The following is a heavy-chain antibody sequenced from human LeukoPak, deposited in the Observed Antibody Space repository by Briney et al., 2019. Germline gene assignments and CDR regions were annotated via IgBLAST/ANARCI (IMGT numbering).Heavy chain of an antibody. CDR2: INHSGST. V-gene: IGHV4-34*01. CDR1: GGSFSGYY. CDR3: ARGWVTTEAFDI. Sequence: SETLSLTCAVYGGSFSGYYWSWIRQPPGKGLEWIGEINHSGSTNYNPSLKSRVTISVDTSKNQFSLKLSSVTAADTAVYYCARGWVTTEAFDIWGQGTMVTVSS. D-gene: IGHD4-11*01. J-gene: IGHJ3*02.